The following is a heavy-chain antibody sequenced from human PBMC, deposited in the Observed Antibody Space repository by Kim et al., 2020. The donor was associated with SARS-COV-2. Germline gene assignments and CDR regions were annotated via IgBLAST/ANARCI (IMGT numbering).Heavy chain of an antibody. J-gene: IGHJ4*02. V-gene: IGHV3-23*01. Sequence: DPVTGRFTLSRENSKNTLYLQRNSLRAEDTAIYYCAGYYYGSGSYYRSIEYWGQGTLVTVSS. CDR3: AGYYYGSGSYYRSIEY. D-gene: IGHD3-10*01.